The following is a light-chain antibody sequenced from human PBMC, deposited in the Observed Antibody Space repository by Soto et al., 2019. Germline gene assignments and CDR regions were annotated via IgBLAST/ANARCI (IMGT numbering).Light chain of an antibody. CDR2: AAS. Sequence: DIQMTQSPSSLSASVGDSVTITCRASQSISINLSWYQQKPGKAPQLLIYAASSLQSGVPSRFSGGGSGTDFTLTITSLQPEDFAFYYCQQSSTTLYTFGQGTNLEIK. CDR1: QSISIN. V-gene: IGKV1-39*01. CDR3: QQSSTTLYT. J-gene: IGKJ2*01.